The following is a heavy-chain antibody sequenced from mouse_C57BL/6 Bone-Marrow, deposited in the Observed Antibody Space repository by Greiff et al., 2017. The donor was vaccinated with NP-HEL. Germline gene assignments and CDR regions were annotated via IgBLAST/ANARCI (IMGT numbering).Heavy chain of an antibody. J-gene: IGHJ2*01. CDR2: IHPSDSET. V-gene: IGHV1-74*01. Sequence: QVQLQQPGAELVKPGASVKVSCKASGYTFTSYWMPWVRQRPSQGLEWIGRIHPSDSETNYTQKFKGQATLTVDKSSSTAYMQVSSLTSEDSAVYYCAIGRWLLPFFDYWGQGTTLTVSS. D-gene: IGHD2-3*01. CDR1: GYTFTSYW. CDR3: AIGRWLLPFFDY.